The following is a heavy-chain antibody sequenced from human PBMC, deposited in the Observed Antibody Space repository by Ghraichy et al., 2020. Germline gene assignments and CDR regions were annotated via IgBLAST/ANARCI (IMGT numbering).Heavy chain of an antibody. CDR3: AKERDSSGYYSFRGDYYGMDV. J-gene: IGHJ6*02. CDR2: TSYDGNNK. D-gene: IGHD3-22*01. CDR1: GFTFSRYG. Sequence: GESLNISCAASGFTFSRYGMHWVRQAPGKGLEWVAVTSYDGNNKNYADSVKGRFSISRDNSKNTMYLQMNSLRREDTAVYYCAKERDSSGYYSFRGDYYGMDVWGQGTTVTVSS. V-gene: IGHV3-30*18.